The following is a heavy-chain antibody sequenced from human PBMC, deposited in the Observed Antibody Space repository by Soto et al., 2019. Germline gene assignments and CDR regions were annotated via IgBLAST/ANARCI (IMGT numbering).Heavy chain of an antibody. V-gene: IGHV4-34*01. CDR2: INHSGST. Sequence: SETLSLTCAVYGGSFSGYYWSWIRQPPGKGLEWIGEINHSGSTNYNPSLKSRVTISVDTSKNQFSLKLSSVTAADTAVYYCARAWMRDYDFWSGYWGTNWFDPWGQGTLVTVSS. CDR1: GGSFSGYY. CDR3: ARAWMRDYDFWSGYWGTNWFDP. J-gene: IGHJ5*02. D-gene: IGHD3-3*01.